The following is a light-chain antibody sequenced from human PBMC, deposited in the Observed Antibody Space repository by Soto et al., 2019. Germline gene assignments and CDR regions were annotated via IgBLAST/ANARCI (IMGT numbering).Light chain of an antibody. Sequence: QSALTQPASVSGSPGQSITISCTGTSSDVGDYNYVSWYQQHPGKAPKLMIYEVSNRPSGVSNRFSGSKSGNTASLTISGLQADDEANYYCSSYTRSSTLVFGGGTKVTVL. CDR3: SSYTRSSTLV. CDR2: EVS. CDR1: SSDVGDYNY. J-gene: IGLJ3*02. V-gene: IGLV2-14*01.